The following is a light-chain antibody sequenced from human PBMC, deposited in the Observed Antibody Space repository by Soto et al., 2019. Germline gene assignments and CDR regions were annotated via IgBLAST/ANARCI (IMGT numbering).Light chain of an antibody. V-gene: IGKV1-5*01. CDR1: QSISSW. CDR2: DAS. J-gene: IGKJ2*01. Sequence: DIQMTQSPSTLSASVGDRVTITCRASQSISSWLAWYQQKPGKAPKLLIYDASSLESGVPSRFSGSGSGTEFTLTISSLQPDDFATYYCQQYKSYSLVYTFGQGTKLEIK. CDR3: QQYKSYSLVYT.